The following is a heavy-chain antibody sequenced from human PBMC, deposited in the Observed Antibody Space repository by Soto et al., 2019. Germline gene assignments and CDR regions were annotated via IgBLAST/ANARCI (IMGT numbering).Heavy chain of an antibody. D-gene: IGHD3-3*01. CDR1: GYTFTSYY. Sequence: ASVKVSCKASGYTFTSYYIHWVRQAPGQGLEWVGIINPTLGTTIYAQKFQGRVTMTRDTSTSTVYMDLSSLRSEDTAVYYCARDGVFGARRKNNWFDPWGQGTLVTVSS. V-gene: IGHV1-46*01. CDR3: ARDGVFGARRKNNWFDP. J-gene: IGHJ5*02. CDR2: INPTLGTT.